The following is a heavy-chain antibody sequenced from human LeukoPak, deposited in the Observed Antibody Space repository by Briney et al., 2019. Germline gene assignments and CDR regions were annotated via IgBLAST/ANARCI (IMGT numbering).Heavy chain of an antibody. V-gene: IGHV3-66*01. CDR2: IYGGGST. CDR3: AKGITMVRGVERRYYGMDV. D-gene: IGHD3-10*01. Sequence: GGSLRLSCAASGFTVSSNYMSWVRQAPGKGLEWVSVIYGGGSTYYADSVKGRFTISRDNSKNTLYLQMNSLRVEDTAVYYCAKGITMVRGVERRYYGMDVWGQRTTVTVSS. J-gene: IGHJ6*02. CDR1: GFTVSSNY.